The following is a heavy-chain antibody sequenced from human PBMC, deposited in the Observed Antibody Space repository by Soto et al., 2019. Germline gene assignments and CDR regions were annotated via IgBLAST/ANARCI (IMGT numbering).Heavy chain of an antibody. Sequence: SETLSLTCTVSGGSISSYYWSWIRQPPGKGLEWIGYIYYSGSTNYNPSLKSRVTISVDTSKNQFSLKLSSVTAADTAVYYCGRRDEIWGVAGLEYYFDYWGQGTLVTVSS. J-gene: IGHJ4*02. CDR3: GRRDEIWGVAGLEYYFDY. V-gene: IGHV4-59*08. CDR2: IYYSGST. CDR1: GGSISSYY. D-gene: IGHD6-19*01.